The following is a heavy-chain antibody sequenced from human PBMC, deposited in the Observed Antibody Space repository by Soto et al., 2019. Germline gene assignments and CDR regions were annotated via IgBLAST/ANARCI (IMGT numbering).Heavy chain of an antibody. CDR1: GYSSAGYW. Sequence: GESLKISCKGSGYSSAGYWITGVRQKPGKGLEWMGRIDPSDSQTYYSPSFRGHVTISVTKSITTVFLQWSSLRASDTAMYYCARQIYDSDTGPNFQYYFDSWGQGTPVTVSS. CDR2: IDPSDSQT. V-gene: IGHV5-10-1*01. CDR3: ARQIYDSDTGPNFQYYFDS. D-gene: IGHD3-22*01. J-gene: IGHJ4*02.